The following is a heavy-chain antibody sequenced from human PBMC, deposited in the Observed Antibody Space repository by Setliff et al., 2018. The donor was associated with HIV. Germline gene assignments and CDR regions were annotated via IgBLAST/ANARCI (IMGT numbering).Heavy chain of an antibody. CDR1: GGSFCGYY. V-gene: IGHV4-34*01. CDR2: INHSGST. Sequence: PSETLSLTCAVYGGSFCGYYWSWIRQPPGKGLEWMGEINHSGSTNYNPSLKSRVTISVDTSKNQFSLKLSSVTAADTAVYYCARRTPRLVDAFDIWGPGTMVTVSS. D-gene: IGHD6-19*01. CDR3: ARRTPRLVDAFDI. J-gene: IGHJ3*02.